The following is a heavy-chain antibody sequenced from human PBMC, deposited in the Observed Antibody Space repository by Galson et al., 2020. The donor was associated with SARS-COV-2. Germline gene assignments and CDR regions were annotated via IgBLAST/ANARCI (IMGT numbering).Heavy chain of an antibody. V-gene: IGHV5-51*01. CDR3: ARLGVGSGTFGAFDI. CDR2: IRPADSDT. J-gene: IGHJ3*02. CDR1: GFRLGTYW. Sequence: GESLKISCKGSGFRLGTYWIGWVRQMAGKGLDWMGVIRPADSDTRYSPSFQGQVTISADKSISTAYLQWSSLKASDTAIYYCARLGVGSGTFGAFDIWAQGTMVTVSS. D-gene: IGHD3-10*01.